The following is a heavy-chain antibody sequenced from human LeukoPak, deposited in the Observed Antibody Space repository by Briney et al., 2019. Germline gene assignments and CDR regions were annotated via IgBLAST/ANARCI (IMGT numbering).Heavy chain of an antibody. CDR1: GGTFSSYA. CDR2: IIPILGIA. J-gene: IGHJ5*02. V-gene: IGHV1-69*04. CDR3: ARDLPPGSGGSWSWFDP. D-gene: IGHD2-15*01. Sequence: ASVKVSCKASGGTFSSYAISWVRQAPGQGLEWMGRIIPILGIANYAQKFQGRVTITADESTSTAYMELSSLRSEDTAVYYCARDLPPGSGGSWSWFDPWGQGTLVTVSS.